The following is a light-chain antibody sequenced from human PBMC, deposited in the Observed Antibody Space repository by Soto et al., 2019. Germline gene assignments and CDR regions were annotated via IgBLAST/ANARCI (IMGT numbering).Light chain of an antibody. Sequence: SQPASACGSPGQSFTISCTGTSSDVGDNYVSWYQQHLGKAPKLIIYEVSQRPSGVPDRFSGSKSGNTASLTVSGLQTQDEADYYCSAYAGSNNFVFGSGTKVTV. J-gene: IGLJ1*01. V-gene: IGLV2-8*01. CDR2: EVS. CDR1: SSDVGDNY. CDR3: SAYAGSNNFV.